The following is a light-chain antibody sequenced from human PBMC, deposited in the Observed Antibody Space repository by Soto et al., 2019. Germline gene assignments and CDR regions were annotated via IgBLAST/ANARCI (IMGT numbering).Light chain of an antibody. CDR2: GAS. Sequence: EIVLTQSLATVSVSPGEGATLSCRASQNVNRNLVWYQQRPGQAPRLLMYGASVRASGIPARFRGSGSGTEFSLTISSLQAEDFAVYYCQQYNNGPPATFGGGTKVDIK. V-gene: IGKV3-15*01. CDR3: QQYNNGPPAT. J-gene: IGKJ4*01. CDR1: QNVNRN.